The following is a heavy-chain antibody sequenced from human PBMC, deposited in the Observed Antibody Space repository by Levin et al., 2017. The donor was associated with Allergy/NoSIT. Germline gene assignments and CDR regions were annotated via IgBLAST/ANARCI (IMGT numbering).Heavy chain of an antibody. CDR1: GFSFSTYV. V-gene: IGHV3-48*01. J-gene: IGHJ6*02. D-gene: IGHD2/OR15-2a*01. CDR2: IGSGSSII. CDR3: ARDLWPEANNYRYYYGMDV. Sequence: GGSLRLSCAASGFSFSTYVMNWVRQAPGRGLEWVSYIGSGSSIIYYADSVKGRFSISRDNAKNSLYLQMNSLRAEDTAVYYCARDLWPEANNYRYYYGMDVWGQGTTVTVSS.